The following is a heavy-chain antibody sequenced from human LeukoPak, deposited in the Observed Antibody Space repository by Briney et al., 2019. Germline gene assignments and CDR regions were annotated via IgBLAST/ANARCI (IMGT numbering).Heavy chain of an antibody. CDR3: VSSGYSGYDFDY. CDR1: GFTFSSYR. CDR2: ISSENTYI. Sequence: GSLRLSCAASGFTFSSYRMSWVRQAPGKGLEWVSSISSENTYIYYADSVKGRFTISRDNAKNSLFLQMNSLRAEDTAVYYCVSSGYSGYDFDYWGQGTLVTVSS. V-gene: IGHV3-21*01. J-gene: IGHJ4*02. D-gene: IGHD5-12*01.